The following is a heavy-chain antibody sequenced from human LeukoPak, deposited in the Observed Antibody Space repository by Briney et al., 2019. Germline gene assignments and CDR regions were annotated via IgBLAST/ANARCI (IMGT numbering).Heavy chain of an antibody. V-gene: IGHV3-48*03. CDR3: ARATRNGYDY. J-gene: IGHJ4*02. D-gene: IGHD5-24*01. CDR1: GFTFSSYE. Sequence: GGSLRLSCAASGFTFSSYEMNWVRQAPGKGLEWVSYISSSGSTIYYADSVKGRFTISRDNAKNSLFLEMNSLRAEDTAVYYCARATRNGYDYWGQGTLVTVSS. CDR2: ISSSGSTI.